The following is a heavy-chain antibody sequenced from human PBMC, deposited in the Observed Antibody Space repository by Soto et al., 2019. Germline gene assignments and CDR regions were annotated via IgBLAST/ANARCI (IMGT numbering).Heavy chain of an antibody. D-gene: IGHD5-12*01. V-gene: IGHV3-33*01. CDR3: ARGPTIEKYFDY. Sequence: PGGSLRLSCAASGFTFSSYGMHRVRQAPGKGLEWVAVIWYDGSNKYYADSVKGRFTISRDNSKNTLYLQMNSLRAEDTAVYYCARGPTIEKYFDYWGQGTLVTVSS. CDR2: IWYDGSNK. CDR1: GFTFSSYG. J-gene: IGHJ4*02.